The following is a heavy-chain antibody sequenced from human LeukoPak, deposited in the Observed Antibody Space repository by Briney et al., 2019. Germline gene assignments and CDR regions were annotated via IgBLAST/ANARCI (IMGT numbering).Heavy chain of an antibody. CDR1: GGTFSSYA. V-gene: IGHV1-69*13. CDR2: IIPIFGTA. J-gene: IGHJ6*02. CDR3: ARASRLEHGARVSYYYYYGMDV. Sequence: GASVKVSCKASGGTFSSYAIRWVRQAPGQGLEWMGGIIPIFGTANYAQKFQGRVTITADESTNTAYMELSSLRSEDTAVYYCARASRLEHGARVSYYYYYGMDVWGPGTTVTVSS. D-gene: IGHD3-3*01.